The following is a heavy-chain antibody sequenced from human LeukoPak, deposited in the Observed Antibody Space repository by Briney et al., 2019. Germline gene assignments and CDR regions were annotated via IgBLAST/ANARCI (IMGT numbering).Heavy chain of an antibody. CDR1: GFTFSSYA. V-gene: IGHV3-30-3*01. CDR2: ISYDGSNK. Sequence: GRSLRLSCAASGFTFSSYAMHWVRQAPGKGLEWVAVISYDGSNKYYADSVKGRFTISRDNSKNTLYLQVNSLRAEDTAVYYCARDLGSSGWYTGGYFDYWGQGTLVTVSS. CDR3: ARDLGSSGWYTGGYFDY. D-gene: IGHD6-19*01. J-gene: IGHJ4*02.